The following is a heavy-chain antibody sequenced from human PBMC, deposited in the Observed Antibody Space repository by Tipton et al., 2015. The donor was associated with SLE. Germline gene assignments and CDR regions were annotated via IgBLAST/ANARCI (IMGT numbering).Heavy chain of an antibody. D-gene: IGHD2-8*01. V-gene: IGHV4-31*01. J-gene: IGHJ4*02. CDR1: GGSISSGGYY. Sequence: LRLSCTVSGGSISSGGYYWTWIRQLPGKGLEWIGYIYYSGNTYYNPSLKSPVTLSIDTSKNQFSLKMRSVTAADTAVYFCARGYCSDGVCYGFGFFDYWGQGNLVTVSS. CDR3: ARGYCSDGVCYGFGFFDY. CDR2: IYYSGNT.